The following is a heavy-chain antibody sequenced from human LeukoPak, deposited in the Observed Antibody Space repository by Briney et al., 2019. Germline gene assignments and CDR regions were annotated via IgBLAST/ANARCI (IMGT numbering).Heavy chain of an antibody. D-gene: IGHD3-22*01. Sequence: SETLSLTCTVSGGSLSSGDYYWSWIRQPPGTGLEWIGYIYYSGSTYYNPSLKSRVTISVDTSKNQFSLKLSSVTAADTAVYYCARDSSGYYYGMDVWGQGTTVTVSS. V-gene: IGHV4-30-4*01. CDR3: ARDSSGYYYGMDV. CDR2: IYYSGST. J-gene: IGHJ6*02. CDR1: GGSLSSGDYY.